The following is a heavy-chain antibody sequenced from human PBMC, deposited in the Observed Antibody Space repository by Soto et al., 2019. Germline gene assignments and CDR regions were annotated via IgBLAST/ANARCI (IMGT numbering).Heavy chain of an antibody. CDR2: IDPSDSYT. V-gene: IGHV5-10-1*01. CDR3: ARPLVAPATGPGTDYYYYGIDV. CDR1: GFRFTSYW. J-gene: IGHJ6*02. Sequence: PGESLKLSCKGSGFRFTSYWINWVRQMPGKGLEWMGRIDPSDSYTNYSPSFQGHVTISVDKSISTAYLQWSSLKASDTAMYYCARPLVAPATGPGTDYYYYGIDVWGQGTTVTVSS.